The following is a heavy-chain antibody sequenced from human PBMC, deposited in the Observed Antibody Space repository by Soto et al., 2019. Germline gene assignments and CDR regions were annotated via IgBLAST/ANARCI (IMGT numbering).Heavy chain of an antibody. CDR3: ASGGIAALVNPNWFDP. D-gene: IGHD6-13*01. J-gene: IGHJ5*02. Sequence: PSETLSLTCAVYGGSFSGYNWSWIRHPPGKGLEWIGEINHSGSTNYNPSLKSRVTISVDTSKNQFSLKLSSVTAADTAVYYWASGGIAALVNPNWFDPWGQGTLVTVSS. CDR1: GGSFSGYN. V-gene: IGHV4-34*01. CDR2: INHSGST.